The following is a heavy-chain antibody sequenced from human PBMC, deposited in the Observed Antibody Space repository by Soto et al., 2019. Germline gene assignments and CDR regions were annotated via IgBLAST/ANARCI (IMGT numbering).Heavy chain of an antibody. CDR3: ARDLPAKPYCTNGVCYIGYFQH. CDR2: ISAYNGNT. V-gene: IGHV1-18*01. CDR1: GYTFTTYG. D-gene: IGHD2-8*01. Sequence: ASVKVSCKASGYTFTTYGISWVRQAPGQGLEWMGWISAYNGNTKYAQKLQGRVTMTTDTSTSTAYMELRSLRSDDTAVYYCARDLPAKPYCTNGVCYIGYFQHWGQGTLVTVSS. J-gene: IGHJ1*01.